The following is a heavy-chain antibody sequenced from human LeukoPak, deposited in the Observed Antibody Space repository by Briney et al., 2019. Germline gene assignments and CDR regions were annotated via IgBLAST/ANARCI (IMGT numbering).Heavy chain of an antibody. CDR3: AKRIAVSGWCYFDF. V-gene: IGHV3-23*01. CDR1: GLTFPSLA. J-gene: IGHJ4*02. Sequence: GGSLRLSCTASGLTFPSLAMTWVRQAPGKGLEWVSSITGGGDNTYYADSVKGRFTISRDNSKNTLYLQMNGLRAEDTAEYYCAKRIAVSGWCYFDFWGQGTPVTVSP. D-gene: IGHD6-19*01. CDR2: ITGGGDNT.